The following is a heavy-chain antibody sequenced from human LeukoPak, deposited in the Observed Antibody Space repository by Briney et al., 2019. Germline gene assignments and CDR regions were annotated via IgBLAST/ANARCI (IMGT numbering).Heavy chain of an antibody. D-gene: IGHD3-10*01. V-gene: IGHV3-74*01. CDR3: TRFSMARGLRDYMDV. J-gene: IGHJ6*03. CDR1: GFTFSSYW. Sequence: PGGSLRLSCAASGFTFSSYWMPWVRQVPGKGLVWVSRISSDGSSTTYADSVRGRFTISRDNAMNMLYLQMSSLRAEDTAVYYCTRFSMARGLRDYMDVWGEGTTVTVSS. CDR2: ISSDGSST.